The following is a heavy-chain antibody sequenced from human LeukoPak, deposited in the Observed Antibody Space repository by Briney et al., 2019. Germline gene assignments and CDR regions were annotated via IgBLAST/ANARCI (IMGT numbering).Heavy chain of an antibody. V-gene: IGHV3-30*04. CDR2: ISYDGSKK. CDR3: ARVAVAGTNLYFGY. CDR1: GFTFSSYV. D-gene: IGHD6-19*01. J-gene: IGHJ4*02. Sequence: PGRSLRLSCAASGFTFSSYVMHWVRQAPGKGLEWVAVISYDGSKKYYADSVKGRFTISRDNSKNTLYLQMNSLRAEDTAVYYCARVAVAGTNLYFGYWGQGTLVTVSS.